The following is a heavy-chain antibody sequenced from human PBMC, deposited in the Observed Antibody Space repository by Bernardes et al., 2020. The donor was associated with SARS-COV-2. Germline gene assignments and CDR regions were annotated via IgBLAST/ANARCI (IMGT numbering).Heavy chain of an antibody. V-gene: IGHV3-23*01. Sequence: GGSLRLSCAASGFSFSNYSISWVRQAPGKGLEWVSSISGSGGNTFFADSVKGRFTISRDNSKNTLYVQMNNLRADDTAVYYCARDNLDYYSDYWGQGTLVTVSS. CDR2: ISGSGGNT. CDR1: GFSFSNYS. J-gene: IGHJ4*02. CDR3: ARDNLDYYSDY.